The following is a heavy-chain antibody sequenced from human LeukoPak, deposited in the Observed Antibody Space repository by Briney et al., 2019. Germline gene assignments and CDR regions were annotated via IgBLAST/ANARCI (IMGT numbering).Heavy chain of an antibody. Sequence: PGGSLRLSCAASGFTFSSYGMHWVRQAPGKGLEWVAVISYDGSNKYYADSVKGRFTTSRDNSKNTLYLQMNSLRAEDTAVYYCAKDHVPAAIFYYYGMDVWGQGTTVTVSS. CDR3: AKDHVPAAIFYYYGMDV. J-gene: IGHJ6*02. V-gene: IGHV3-30*18. CDR1: GFTFSSYG. CDR2: ISYDGSNK. D-gene: IGHD2-2*02.